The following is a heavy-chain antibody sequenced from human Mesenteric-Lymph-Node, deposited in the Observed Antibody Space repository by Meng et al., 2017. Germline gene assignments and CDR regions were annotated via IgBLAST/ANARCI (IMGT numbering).Heavy chain of an antibody. D-gene: IGHD3-10*01. Sequence: QRRLQCPGPELVKPFTPLFLTCTVSGGSISSGGFYWSWIRQPPGKGLEWIGYIYYSGSTNYNPSLKSRVTISVDTSKNQFSLKLSSVTAADTAVYYCARNLWFGEFRWFDPWGQGTLVTVSS. CDR3: ARNLWFGEFRWFDP. V-gene: IGHV4-61*08. J-gene: IGHJ5*02. CDR2: IYYSGST. CDR1: GGSISSGGFY.